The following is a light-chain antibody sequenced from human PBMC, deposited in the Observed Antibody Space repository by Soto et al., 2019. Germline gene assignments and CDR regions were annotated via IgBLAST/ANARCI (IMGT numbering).Light chain of an antibody. CDR3: QQYNSYPLT. CDR2: GAS. CDR1: QSVSNNY. V-gene: IGKV3-20*01. Sequence: EIVLTHSPGALSLSPGEIATLSCRASQSVSNNYLAWYQQKPGQAPRLLIYGASSRATGIPDRFSGSGSGTDFTLTISSLQPDDFATYYCQQYNSYPLTFGGGTKVDIK. J-gene: IGKJ4*01.